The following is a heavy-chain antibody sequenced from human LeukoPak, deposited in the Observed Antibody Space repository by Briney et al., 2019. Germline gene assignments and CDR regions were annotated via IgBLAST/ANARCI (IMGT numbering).Heavy chain of an antibody. V-gene: IGHV1-2*02. Sequence: ASVKGSCKASGYTFTGYYMHWVRQAPGQGLEWMGWINPNSGGTNYAQKFQGRVTMTRDTSISTAYMELSRLRSDDTAVYYCARDRQWIQLWLRWFDPWGQGTLVTVSS. J-gene: IGHJ5*02. CDR3: ARDRQWIQLWLRWFDP. D-gene: IGHD5-18*01. CDR1: GYTFTGYY. CDR2: INPNSGGT.